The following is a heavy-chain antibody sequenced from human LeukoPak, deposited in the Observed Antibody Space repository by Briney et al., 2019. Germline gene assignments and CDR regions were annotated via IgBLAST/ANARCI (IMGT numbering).Heavy chain of an antibody. J-gene: IGHJ4*02. CDR1: GFTFRNHW. CDR2: ISSDGSST. CDR3: ARDQRVTGRPDIDY. Sequence: GVSLRLSCAASGFTFRNHWMHWVRQTSGKGLVWVSRISSDGSSTTYADSVKGRFTISRDNAKNTLYLQMNNLRAEDTAMYYCARDQRVTGRPDIDYWGQGTLVIVSS. D-gene: IGHD6-6*01. V-gene: IGHV3-74*03.